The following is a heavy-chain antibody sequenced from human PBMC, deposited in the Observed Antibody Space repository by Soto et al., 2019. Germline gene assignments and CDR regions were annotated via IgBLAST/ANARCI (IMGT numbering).Heavy chain of an antibody. CDR2: IYYSGST. CDR3: ARHSGSSRNWFDP. V-gene: IGHV4-61*08. CDR1: GGSISSGDYY. J-gene: IGHJ5*02. Sequence: PSETLSLTCTVSGGSISSGDYYWSWIRQPPGKGLEWIGYIYYSGSTNYNPSLKSPVTISVDTSKNQFSPRLSSVTAADTAVYYCARHSGSSRNWFDPWGQGILVTVSS. D-gene: IGHD2-21*01.